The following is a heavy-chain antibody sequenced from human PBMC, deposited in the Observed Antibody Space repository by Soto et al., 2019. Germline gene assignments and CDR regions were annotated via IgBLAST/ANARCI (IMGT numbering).Heavy chain of an antibody. Sequence: ASVKVSCKTSGYTFNTYGINWVRKAPGQGLELMGWISAYDGKTTYAEKFQGRVTLTTDTSTSTAYMELRSLRSDDTAIYYCARDGGYCSSTSCYTGFYYNGMDVWGQGTTVTVSS. CDR2: ISAYDGKT. V-gene: IGHV1-18*01. CDR3: ARDGGYCSSTSCYTGFYYNGMDV. J-gene: IGHJ6*02. CDR1: GYTFNTYG. D-gene: IGHD2-2*02.